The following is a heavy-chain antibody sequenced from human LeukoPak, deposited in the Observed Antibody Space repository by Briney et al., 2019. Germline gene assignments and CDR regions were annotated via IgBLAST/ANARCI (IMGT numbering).Heavy chain of an antibody. D-gene: IGHD2-15*01. CDR2: IYYSGST. V-gene: IGHV4-59*01. J-gene: IGHJ4*02. Sequence: SETLSLTCTVSGGSISSYYWSWIRQPPGKGLEWIGYIYYSGSTNDNPSLRSRVTISVDTSKNQFSLKLSSVTAADTAVYYCAGGVVAALDFDYWGQGTLVTVSS. CDR1: GGSISSYY. CDR3: AGGVVAALDFDY.